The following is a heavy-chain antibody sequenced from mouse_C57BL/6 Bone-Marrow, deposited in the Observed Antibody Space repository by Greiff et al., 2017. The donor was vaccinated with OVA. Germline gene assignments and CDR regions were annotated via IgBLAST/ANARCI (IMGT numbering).Heavy chain of an antibody. CDR3: SSGENYGSSYGFAY. CDR1: GFTFSNYR. CDR2: LPFHSAHYGS. V-gene: IGHV13-2*01. J-gene: IGHJ3*01. Sequence: VKLVETGGGLVRPGNSLKLSCVTSGFTFSNYRMHWLRQPPGTRLELLSVLPFHSAHYGSNYAESVKGRFAISRDDSKSSVYLEMNRLREEDTATYFCSSGENYGSSYGFAYWGQGTLVTVSA. D-gene: IGHD1-1*01.